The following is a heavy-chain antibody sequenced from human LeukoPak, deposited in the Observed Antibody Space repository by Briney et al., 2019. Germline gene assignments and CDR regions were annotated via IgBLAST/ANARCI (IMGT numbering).Heavy chain of an antibody. D-gene: IGHD1-20*01. V-gene: IGHV4-34*01. CDR1: GGSFSGYY. CDR2: INHSGST. J-gene: IGHJ4*02. CDR3: ARKGRYNWKLPGHDY. Sequence: SETLSLTCAVYGGSFSGYYWSWIREPPGKGLEWIGEINHSGSTNYNPSLKSRVTISVDTSKNQFSLKLSSVTAADTAVYYCARKGRYNWKLPGHDYWGQGTLVTVSS.